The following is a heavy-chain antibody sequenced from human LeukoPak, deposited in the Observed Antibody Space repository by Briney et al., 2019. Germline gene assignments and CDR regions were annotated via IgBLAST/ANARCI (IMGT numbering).Heavy chain of an antibody. CDR3: ASHNRYSHNFFDP. CDR1: RGTLSSYA. J-gene: IGHJ5*02. D-gene: IGHD2-15*01. V-gene: IGHV1-69*04. CDR2: IIPILGIA. Sequence: GASVKVSCKASRGTLSSYAISGVRQAPGQRLEWMGRIIPILGIAKYAQKSQGTDTITAHKSTSTAYMELSSLRSEDTAVYYCASHNRYSHNFFDPWGQGTLVTVSS.